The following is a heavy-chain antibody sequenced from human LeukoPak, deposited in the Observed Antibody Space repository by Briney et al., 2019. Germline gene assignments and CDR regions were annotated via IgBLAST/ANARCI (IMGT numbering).Heavy chain of an antibody. D-gene: IGHD3-10*01. J-gene: IGHJ4*02. CDR3: ARAGSGTYYKGFDY. V-gene: IGHV4-61*02. Sequence: TLSLTCTVSGGSINSGNYYWSWIRQPAGKGLEWIGRIYTSGSTNYDPSLKSRVTISLDTSKNQFSLKLSSVTAADTAVYYCARAGSGTYYKGFDYWGQGTLVTVSS. CDR2: IYTSGST. CDR1: GGSINSGNYY.